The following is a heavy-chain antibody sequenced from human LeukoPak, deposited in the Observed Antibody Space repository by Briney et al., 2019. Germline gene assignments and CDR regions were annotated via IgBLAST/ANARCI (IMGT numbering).Heavy chain of an antibody. D-gene: IGHD3-16*01. CDR2: INHNGNVN. Sequence: GSXXLXCXASXFTFSSYWMNWARQAPGKGLEWVASINHNGNVNYYVDSVKGRFTISRDNAKNSLYLQMSNLRAEDTAVYFCARGGGLDVWGQGATVTVSS. V-gene: IGHV3-7*03. CDR3: ARGGGLDV. CDR1: XFTFSSYW. J-gene: IGHJ6*02.